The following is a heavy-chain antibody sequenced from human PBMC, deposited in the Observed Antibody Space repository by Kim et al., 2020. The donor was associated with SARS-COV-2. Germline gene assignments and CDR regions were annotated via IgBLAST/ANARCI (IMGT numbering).Heavy chain of an antibody. CDR2: INPSGGST. V-gene: IGHV1-46*01. Sequence: ASVKVSCKASGYTFTSYYMHWVRQAPGQGLEWMGIINPSGGSTSYAQKFQGRVTMTRDTSTSTVYMELSSLRSEDTAVYYCARGAGELHYYYYMDVWGKGTTVTVSS. D-gene: IGHD3-16*01. CDR3: ARGAGELHYYYYMDV. CDR1: GYTFTSYY. J-gene: IGHJ6*03.